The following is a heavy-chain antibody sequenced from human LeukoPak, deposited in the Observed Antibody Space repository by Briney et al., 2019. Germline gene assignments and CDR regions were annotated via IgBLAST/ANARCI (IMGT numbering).Heavy chain of an antibody. V-gene: IGHV3-48*04. D-gene: IGHD2-2*01. CDR3: AKALYQLLPGWFDP. J-gene: IGHJ5*02. CDR2: ISSSSSTI. CDR1: GFTFSSYS. Sequence: GGSLRLSCAASGFTFSSYSMNWVRQAPGKGLEWVSYISSSSSTIYYADSVKGRFTISRDNAKNSLYLQMNSLRAEDTAVYYCAKALYQLLPGWFDPWGQGTLVTVSS.